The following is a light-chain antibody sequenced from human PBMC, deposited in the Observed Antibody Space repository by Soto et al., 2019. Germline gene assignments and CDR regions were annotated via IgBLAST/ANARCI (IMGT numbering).Light chain of an antibody. CDR2: AAS. Sequence: DIQLTQSPSFLSASVGDRVTITCRASQSISSHVAWYRQKSGKAPMLLIYAASTLQSGVPSRFSGSGSGTEFTLTISSLHPDDFATYYCQHLDSFPLSFGGGTTVEI. J-gene: IGKJ4*01. CDR1: QSISSH. V-gene: IGKV1-9*01. CDR3: QHLDSFPLS.